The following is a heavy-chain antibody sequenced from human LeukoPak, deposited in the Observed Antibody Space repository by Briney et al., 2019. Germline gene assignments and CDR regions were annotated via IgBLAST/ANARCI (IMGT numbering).Heavy chain of an antibody. D-gene: IGHD1-26*01. CDR1: GFTFSSYD. Sequence: PGGSLRLSCAASGFTFSSYDMNWVRQATGKGLEWVSAIGTAGDTYYPGSVKGRFTISRENAKNSLYLQMNSLRAGDTAVYYCARDLGNNWFDPWGQGTLVTVSS. V-gene: IGHV3-13*01. CDR2: IGTAGDT. CDR3: ARDLGNNWFDP. J-gene: IGHJ5*02.